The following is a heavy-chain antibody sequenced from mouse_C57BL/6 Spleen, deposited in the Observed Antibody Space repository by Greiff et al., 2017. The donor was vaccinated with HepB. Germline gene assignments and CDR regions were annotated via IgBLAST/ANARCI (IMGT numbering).Heavy chain of an antibody. CDR1: GYSITSGYY. V-gene: IGHV3-6*01. CDR2: ISYDGSN. J-gene: IGHJ3*01. Sequence: EVKLQESGPGLVKPSQSLSLTCSVTGYSITSGYYWNWIRQFPGNKLEWMGYISYDGSNNYNPSLKNRISITRDTSKNQFFLKLNSVTTEDTATYYCARDGTTMITRWFAYWGQGTLVTVSA. D-gene: IGHD2-4*01. CDR3: ARDGTTMITRWFAY.